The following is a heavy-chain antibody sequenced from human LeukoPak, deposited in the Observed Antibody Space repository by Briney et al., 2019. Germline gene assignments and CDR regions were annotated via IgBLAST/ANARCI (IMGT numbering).Heavy chain of an antibody. CDR3: ARAPIGSIDY. D-gene: IGHD1-1*01. V-gene: IGHV4-59*02. CDR1: GASVTSSY. J-gene: IGHJ4*02. Sequence: SETLSLTCSVSGASVTSSYWTWIRVPPGRGLEWIGYIYYTGYTNYNPSLKSRVTISLDIYTNQLSLELISVTAADTAIYYCARAPIGSIDYWGPGALVTVSS. CDR2: IYYTGYT.